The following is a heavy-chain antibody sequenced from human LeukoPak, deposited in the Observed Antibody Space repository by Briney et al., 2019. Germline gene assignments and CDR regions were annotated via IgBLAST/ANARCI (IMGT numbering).Heavy chain of an antibody. CDR1: GYTFTGYY. CDR2: INPNSGVT. CDR3: ASSSGLGDKYYYYMDV. D-gene: IGHD3-10*01. Sequence: ASVKVSCRASGYTFTGYYMHWVRQAPGQGLEWMGRINPNSGVTKYAQKFQGRVTMTRDTSISTAYMELSRLRSDDTAVYYCASSSGLGDKYYYYMDVWGKGTTVTVSS. J-gene: IGHJ6*03. V-gene: IGHV1-2*06.